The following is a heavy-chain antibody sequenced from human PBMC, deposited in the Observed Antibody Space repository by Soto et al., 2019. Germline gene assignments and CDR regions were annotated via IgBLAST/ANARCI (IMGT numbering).Heavy chain of an antibody. CDR3: VRSPGLSMIT. J-gene: IGHJ4*02. CDR1: GFTFSDHY. D-gene: IGHD3-16*01. V-gene: IGHV3-72*01. Sequence: PGGSLRLSCAASGFTFSDHYMDWVRQAPGKGLEWVGRTRNKANSYTTEYAASVKGRFTISRDDSKNSLYLQMNSLKTEDTAVYYCVRSPGLSMITWGQGP. CDR2: TRNKANSYTT.